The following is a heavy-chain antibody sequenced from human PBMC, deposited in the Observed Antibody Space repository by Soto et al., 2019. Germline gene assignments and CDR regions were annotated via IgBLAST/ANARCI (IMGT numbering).Heavy chain of an antibody. D-gene: IGHD3-10*01. V-gene: IGHV1-69*19. CDR3: AREVQVHTPAFVY. CDR2: ISPMFGAA. Sequence: QVQLVQSGAEMKKTGSSVKVSCQSSGGTFNTYAMNWVRQAPGQGPEWMGDISPMFGAANYAPKFQGRVTITADESTGTSYMQLSSLTSEETALYFCAREVQVHTPAFVYWGQGTLVTVS. J-gene: IGHJ4*02. CDR1: GGTFNTYA.